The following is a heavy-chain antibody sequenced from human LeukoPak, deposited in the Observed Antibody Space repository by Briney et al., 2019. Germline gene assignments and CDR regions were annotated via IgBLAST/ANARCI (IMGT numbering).Heavy chain of an antibody. J-gene: IGHJ4*02. D-gene: IGHD4-17*01. CDR3: ARDLVVNTVTTSNFDY. Sequence: PGGSLRLSCAASGFTFSSYAMSWVRQAPGKGLEWVSAISGSGGSTYYADSVKGRFTISRDNSKNTLYLQMNSLRAEDTAVYYCARDLVVNTVTTSNFDYWGQGTLVTVSS. CDR2: ISGSGGST. CDR1: GFTFSSYA. V-gene: IGHV3-23*01.